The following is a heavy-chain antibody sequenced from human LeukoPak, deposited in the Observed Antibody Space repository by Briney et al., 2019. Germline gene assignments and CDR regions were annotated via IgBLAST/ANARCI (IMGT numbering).Heavy chain of an antibody. D-gene: IGHD6-13*01. CDR3: ARAGISIAAAGIAFDY. J-gene: IGHJ4*02. V-gene: IGHV4-59*01. Sequence: SSETLSLTCTVSGGSISSYYWSWIRQPPGKGLEWIGYNYYSGSTNYNPSLKSRVTISVDTSKNQFSLKLSSVTAADTAVYYCARAGISIAAAGIAFDYWGQGTLVTVSS. CDR2: NYYSGST. CDR1: GGSISSYY.